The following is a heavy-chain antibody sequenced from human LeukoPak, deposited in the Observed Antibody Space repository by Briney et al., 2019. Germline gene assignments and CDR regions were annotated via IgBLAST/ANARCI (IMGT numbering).Heavy chain of an antibody. CDR3: ARVEMATIYFDY. CDR2: IYHSGST. J-gene: IGHJ4*02. D-gene: IGHD5-24*01. Sequence: SETLSLTCTVSGYSISSGYYWGWIRQPPGKGLEWIGSIYHSGSTYYNPSLKSRVTISVDTSKNQFSLKLSSVTAADTAVYYCARVEMATIYFDYWGQGTLVTLSS. CDR1: GYSISSGYY. V-gene: IGHV4-38-2*02.